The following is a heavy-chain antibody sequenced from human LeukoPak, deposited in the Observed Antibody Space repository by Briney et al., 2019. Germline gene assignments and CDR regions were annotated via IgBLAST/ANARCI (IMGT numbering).Heavy chain of an antibody. CDR1: GGSISSYY. J-gene: IGHJ5*02. CDR2: IYYSGST. D-gene: IGHD4-17*01. CDR3: ARGGVYYGDYGAWFDP. Sequence: SETLSLTCTVSGGSISSYYWSWIRQPPGKGLEWIGYIYYSGSTNYNPSLKSRVTISVDTSKNQFSLKLSSVTAADTAVYYCARGGVYYGDYGAWFDPWGQGTLVTVSS. V-gene: IGHV4-59*01.